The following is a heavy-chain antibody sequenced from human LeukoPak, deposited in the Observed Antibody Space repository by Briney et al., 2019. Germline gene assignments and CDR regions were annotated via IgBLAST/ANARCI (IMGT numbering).Heavy chain of an antibody. D-gene: IGHD6-19*01. J-gene: IGHJ5*02. CDR3: ARDQGSGWYARSNWFDP. V-gene: IGHV1-18*01. CDR2: ISAYNGNT. Sequence: ASVTVSCKASGYTFTRYGISWVRQAPGQGREWMGWISAYNGNTNHAQKLQGRVTMPTDTSTSTACMALRSLRSDDTAVHYCARDQGSGWYARSNWFDPWGQGTLVTVSS. CDR1: GYTFTRYG.